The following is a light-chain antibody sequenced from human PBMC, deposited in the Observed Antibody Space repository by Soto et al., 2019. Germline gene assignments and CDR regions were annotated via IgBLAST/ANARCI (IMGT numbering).Light chain of an antibody. CDR2: TTS. V-gene: IGKV1-39*01. J-gene: IGKJ2*01. Sequence: DIQMTQSPSSPSASVGDRVTITCRASQTIAMYVNWFQQKPGKAPKPLIYTTSSLQSGVPTRLSGGGSDTDFTLTISRMQPEDYATYYCQQSFTTPYTFGQGTKVDIK. CDR1: QTIAMY. CDR3: QQSFTTPYT.